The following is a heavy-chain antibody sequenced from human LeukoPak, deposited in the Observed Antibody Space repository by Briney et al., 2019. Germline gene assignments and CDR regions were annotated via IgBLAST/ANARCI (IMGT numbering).Heavy chain of an antibody. CDR2: IYTSGST. Sequence: PSETLSLTCTVSGGSISSYYWSWIRQPAGKGLEWIGRIYTSGSTNYNPSLKSRVTMSVDTSKNQFSLKLSSVTAADTAVYYCARDAYGYGDPYYFDYWGQGTLVTVSS. V-gene: IGHV4-4*07. CDR3: ARDAYGYGDPYYFDY. J-gene: IGHJ4*02. CDR1: GGSISSYY. D-gene: IGHD4-17*01.